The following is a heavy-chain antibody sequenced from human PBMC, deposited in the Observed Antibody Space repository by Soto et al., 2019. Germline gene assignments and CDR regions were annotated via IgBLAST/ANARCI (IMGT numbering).Heavy chain of an antibody. J-gene: IGHJ4*02. CDR1: GGTFSSYT. CDR3: ARWGSGY. CDR2: ITPFLGTV. Sequence: QVHLVQSGAEVKKPGSSVKVSCKASGGTFSSYTIAWVRQAPGQGLKWMGRITPFLGTVNYAPKFHGRVTITADKYTGTTYMELSSLRSDDTAVYYCARWGSGYWGQGTLVTVSS. V-gene: IGHV1-69*08. D-gene: IGHD2-15*01.